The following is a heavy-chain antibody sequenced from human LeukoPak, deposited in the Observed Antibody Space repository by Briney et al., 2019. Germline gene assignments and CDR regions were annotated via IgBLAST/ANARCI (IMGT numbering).Heavy chain of an antibody. Sequence: GGSLRLSCAASGFTFGSYWMHWVRQAPGKGLVWVSRISSDGSSTSYADSVKGRSTISRDNAKNTLHLQMNTRREEDTAVYYCARGGPYSASDYWGQGNLVTVSS. CDR2: ISSDGSST. CDR1: GFTFGSYW. J-gene: IGHJ4*02. V-gene: IGHV3-74*01. CDR3: ARGGPYSASDY. D-gene: IGHD1-26*01.